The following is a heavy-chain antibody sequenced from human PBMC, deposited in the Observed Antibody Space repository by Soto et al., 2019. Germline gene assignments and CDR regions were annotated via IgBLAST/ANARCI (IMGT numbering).Heavy chain of an antibody. V-gene: IGHV1-18*01. CDR1: GYTFTSYG. D-gene: IGHD6-19*01. CDR3: ARVPAYSSGWYYFDP. Sequence: ASVKVSCKASGYTFTSYGISWVRQAPGQGLEWVGWISAYNGNTNYAQKLQGRVTMTTDTSTSTAYMELRSLRSDDTAVYYCARVPAYSSGWYYFDPWGQGTLVTVSS. CDR2: ISAYNGNT. J-gene: IGHJ5*02.